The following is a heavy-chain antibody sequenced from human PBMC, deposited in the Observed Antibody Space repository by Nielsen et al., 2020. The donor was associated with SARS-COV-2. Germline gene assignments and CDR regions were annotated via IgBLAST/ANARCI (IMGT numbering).Heavy chain of an antibody. V-gene: IGHV3-74*01. CDR3: ARDPRRRDGYNPDY. J-gene: IGHJ4*02. D-gene: IGHD5-24*01. CDR1: GFTFSSYA. CDR2: INSDGSST. Sequence: GGSLRLSCAASGFTFSSYAMSWVRQAPGKGLEWVSRINSDGSSTSYADSVKGRFTISRDNAKNTLYLQMNSLRAEDTAVYYCARDPRRRDGYNPDYWGQGTLVTVSS.